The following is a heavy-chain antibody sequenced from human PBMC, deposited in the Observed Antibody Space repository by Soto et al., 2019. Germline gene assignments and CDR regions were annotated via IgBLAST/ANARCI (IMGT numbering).Heavy chain of an antibody. CDR2: IYNGGGT. CDR1: GFSVSNNY. D-gene: IGHD3-3*01. V-gene: IGHV3-66*01. J-gene: IGHJ4*02. Sequence: GGSLRLSCAASGFSVSNNYMTWVRQPPGKGLEWVSVIYNGGGTFNADSVRGRFTISRDKSKNTLYLQMNSLRAEDTAVYYCAKAYDFWSGSPPDYWGQGTLVTVSS. CDR3: AKAYDFWSGSPPDY.